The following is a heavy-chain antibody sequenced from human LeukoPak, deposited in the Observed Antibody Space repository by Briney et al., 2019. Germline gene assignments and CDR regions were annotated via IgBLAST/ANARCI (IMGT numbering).Heavy chain of an antibody. Sequence: PSETLSLTCTVSGGSISSYYWSWIRQPPGKGLEWIGYIYYSGSTNYNPSLKSRVTISVDTSKNQFSLKLNSVTAADTAVYYCARGTMTTVTAWGQGTLVTVSS. J-gene: IGHJ5*02. V-gene: IGHV4-59*01. CDR2: IYYSGST. CDR1: GGSISSYY. D-gene: IGHD4-17*01. CDR3: ARGTMTTVTA.